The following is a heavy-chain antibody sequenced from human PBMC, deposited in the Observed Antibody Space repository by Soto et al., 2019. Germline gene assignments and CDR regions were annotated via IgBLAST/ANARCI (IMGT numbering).Heavy chain of an antibody. J-gene: IGHJ5*02. D-gene: IGHD2-2*01. V-gene: IGHV3-23*01. CDR3: AKARGGQLLWRNWFDP. CDR2: ISGSGGST. Sequence: HPGGSLRLSCAASGFTFSSYAMSWVRQAPGKGLEWVSAISGSGGSTYYADSVKGRFTISRDNSKNTLYLQMNSLRAEDTAVYYCAKARGGQLLWRNWFDPWGQGTLVTVSS. CDR1: GFTFSSYA.